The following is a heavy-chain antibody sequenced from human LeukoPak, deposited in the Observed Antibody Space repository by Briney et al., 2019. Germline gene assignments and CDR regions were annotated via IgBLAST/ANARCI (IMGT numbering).Heavy chain of an antibody. CDR2: ISYDGSNK. Sequence: GRSLRLSCAASGFTFSSYAIHWVRQAPGKGLEWVAVISYDGSNKYYADSVKGRFTISRDNSKNTLYLQMNSLRAEDTAVYYCASLVVAHYYDSSGPNDAFDIWGQGTMVTVSS. CDR3: ASLVVAHYYDSSGPNDAFDI. CDR1: GFTFSSYA. V-gene: IGHV3-30-3*01. J-gene: IGHJ3*02. D-gene: IGHD3-22*01.